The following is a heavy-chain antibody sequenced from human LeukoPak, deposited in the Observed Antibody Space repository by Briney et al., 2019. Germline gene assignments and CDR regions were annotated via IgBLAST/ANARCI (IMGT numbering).Heavy chain of an antibody. Sequence: SETLSLTCTVSGGSISSYYWSWIRQPPGKGLEWIGYIYYSGSTSYNPSLKSRVTISVDTSKKQFSLKLSSVTAADTSFYYCARYIVSYPHDAFDIWGQGTMVTVSS. V-gene: IGHV4-59*01. CDR2: IYYSGST. CDR3: ARYIVSYPHDAFDI. J-gene: IGHJ3*02. CDR1: GGSISSYY. D-gene: IGHD1-26*01.